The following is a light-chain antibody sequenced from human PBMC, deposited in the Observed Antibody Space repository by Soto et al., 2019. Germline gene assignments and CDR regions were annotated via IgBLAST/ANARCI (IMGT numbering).Light chain of an antibody. CDR3: GADHGSGSNFVWV. Sequence: QSVLTQPPAPSASLGASVTLTCTLSSGYSNYKVDWYQQRPGKGPRFVMRVGTGGIVGSKGDGIPDRFSVLGSGLNRYLTIKDIQEEDESDYHCGADHGSGSNFVWVFGGGTKVTVL. V-gene: IGLV9-49*01. CDR2: VGTGGIVG. J-gene: IGLJ3*02. CDR1: SGYSNYK.